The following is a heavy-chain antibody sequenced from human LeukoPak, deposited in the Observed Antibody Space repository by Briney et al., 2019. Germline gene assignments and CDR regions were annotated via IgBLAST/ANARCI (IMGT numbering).Heavy chain of an antibody. CDR3: AKDRGDYGTPGY. V-gene: IGHV3-23*01. CDR1: GFTFSSYA. J-gene: IGHJ4*02. CDR2: ISGSGGST. Sequence: HPGGSLRLSCAASGFTFSSYAMSWVRQAPGKGLEWVSAISGSGGSTYYADSVKGRFTIFRDNSKNTLYLQMNSLRAEDTAVYYCAKDRGDYGTPGYWGQGTLVTVSS. D-gene: IGHD4-17*01.